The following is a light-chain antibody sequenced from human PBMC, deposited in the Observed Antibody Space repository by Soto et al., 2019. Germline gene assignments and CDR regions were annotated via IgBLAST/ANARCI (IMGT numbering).Light chain of an antibody. J-gene: IGLJ7*01. CDR3: CSYGGSRAV. CDR1: SSDVGSHNL. V-gene: IGLV2-23*02. CDR2: EVT. Sequence: QSALTQPASVSGSPGQSITISCTGTSSDVGSHNLVSWYQQHPGQAPKLIIYEVTKRPLGVSTRFSASKSGNTASLTISGRQAEDEADYYCCSYGGSRAVFGGGTQLTVL.